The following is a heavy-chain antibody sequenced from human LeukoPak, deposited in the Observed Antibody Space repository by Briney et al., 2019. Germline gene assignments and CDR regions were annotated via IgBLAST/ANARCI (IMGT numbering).Heavy chain of an antibody. V-gene: IGHV3-48*04. CDR1: GFTFSSYS. Sequence: GGSLRLSCAASGFTFSSYSMNWVRQAPGKGPEWVSYISSSSSTINYADSVKGRFTISRDNAKNSLYLQMNSLRAEDTAVYYCAKDPFGHEWSPTRGFDYWGQGTLVTVSS. D-gene: IGHD3-3*01. CDR3: AKDPFGHEWSPTRGFDY. J-gene: IGHJ4*02. CDR2: ISSSSSTI.